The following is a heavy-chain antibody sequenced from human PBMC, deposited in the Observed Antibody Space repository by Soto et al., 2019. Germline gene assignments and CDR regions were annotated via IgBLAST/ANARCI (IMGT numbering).Heavy chain of an antibody. D-gene: IGHD2-21*02. CDR1: GFTFSSFA. V-gene: IGHV3-23*01. J-gene: IGHJ6*01. CDR2: ITGSGGST. CDR3: AKTLLEVATGIPRRSPFRKTSAILDFQCSGVDV. Sequence: GGYLRLSCAASGFTFSSFAMAWVRQSPGNGLEWVSTITGSGGSTFYADSVKGRFTISRDNSKNTLYLQMDSLRGEDTAVYYCAKTLLEVATGIPRRSPFRKTSAILDFQCSGVDVWFQGTTVTVS.